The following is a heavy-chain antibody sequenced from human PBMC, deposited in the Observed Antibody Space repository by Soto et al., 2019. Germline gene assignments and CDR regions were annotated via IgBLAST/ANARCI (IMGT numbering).Heavy chain of an antibody. D-gene: IGHD5-18*01. J-gene: IGHJ4*02. CDR3: ARVPKGQLWTFDY. Sequence: EGQLVESGGGLVQPGGSLRLSCAASGFTFSSYDMHWVRQATGKGLEWVSAIGTAGDTFYPGSVKGRFTISRENAKNSLYLQMNSLRAGDTAVYYCARVPKGQLWTFDYWGQGTLVTVSS. CDR2: IGTAGDT. CDR1: GFTFSSYD. V-gene: IGHV3-13*01.